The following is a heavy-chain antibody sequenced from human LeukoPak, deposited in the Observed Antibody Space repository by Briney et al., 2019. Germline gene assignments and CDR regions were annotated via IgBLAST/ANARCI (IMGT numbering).Heavy chain of an antibody. J-gene: IGHJ4*02. CDR3: AKEPYSSGWYYFDY. V-gene: IGHV3-23*01. D-gene: IGHD6-19*01. Sequence: GGSLRLPCAASGFTFSSYGMSWVRQAPGKGLEWVSAISGSGGSTYYADSVKGRFTISRDNSKNTLYLQMNSLRAEDTAVYYCAKEPYSSGWYYFDYWGQGTLVTVSS. CDR2: ISGSGGST. CDR1: GFTFSSYG.